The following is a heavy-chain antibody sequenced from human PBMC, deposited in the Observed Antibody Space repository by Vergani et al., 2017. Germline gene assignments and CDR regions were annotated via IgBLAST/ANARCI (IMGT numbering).Heavy chain of an antibody. J-gene: IGHJ3*02. D-gene: IGHD4-17*01. CDR1: GYSFTSYW. V-gene: IGHV5-51*01. Sequence: EVQLVQSGAEVKKPGESLKISCKGSGYSFTSYWIGWVRQMPGKGLEWMGIIYPGDSDTRYSPSFQGQVPISADKSVSTAYLQWSSLKASDTAMYYCARQNDYGDYGSAFDIWGQGTMVTVSS. CDR3: ARQNDYGDYGSAFDI. CDR2: IYPGDSDT.